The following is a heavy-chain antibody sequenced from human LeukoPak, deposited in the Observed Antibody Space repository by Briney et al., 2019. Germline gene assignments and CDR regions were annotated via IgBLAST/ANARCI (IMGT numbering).Heavy chain of an antibody. CDR1: GFTVSSNY. CDR3: ARTWGPLRWYCDY. J-gene: IGHJ4*02. CDR2: IYSGGTT. Sequence: GGSLRLSCAASGFTVSSNYMSWIRQAPGKGLEWVSLIYSGGTTYYADSAEGRFIISRDSSENTLYLLMNSLRAEGTAVYYCARTWGPLRWYCDYWGQETGVTVST. V-gene: IGHV3-66*01. D-gene: IGHD1-26*01.